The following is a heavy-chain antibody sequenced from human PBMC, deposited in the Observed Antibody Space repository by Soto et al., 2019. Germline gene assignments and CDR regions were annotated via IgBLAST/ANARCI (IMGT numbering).Heavy chain of an antibody. J-gene: IGHJ4*02. CDR2: GNPSGESS. V-gene: IGHV3-23*01. Sequence: GGSLRLSCAASGFTFSNFAMSWVRQAPGKGLEWVSSGNPSGESSSYADSVRGRFSFSRDNSKNILFLQMNSLRAEDTAVYYCAKAYDGYPYPFDYWGQGTLVTVSS. CDR1: GFTFSNFA. D-gene: IGHD3-3*01. CDR3: AKAYDGYPYPFDY.